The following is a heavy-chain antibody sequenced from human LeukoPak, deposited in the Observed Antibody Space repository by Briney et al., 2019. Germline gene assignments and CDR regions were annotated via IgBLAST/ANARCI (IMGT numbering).Heavy chain of an antibody. CDR1: GGSISSYY. CDR3: AREGTMFNSPFDP. Sequence: SETLSLTCTVSGGSISSYYWSWIRQPPGKGLEWIGYISYSGSTHYNPSLKSRVTISVDTSKNQFSLKLSSVTAADTAMYYCAREGTMFNSPFDPWGRGTLVTVSS. CDR2: ISYSGST. V-gene: IGHV4-59*01. J-gene: IGHJ5*02. D-gene: IGHD3-10*02.